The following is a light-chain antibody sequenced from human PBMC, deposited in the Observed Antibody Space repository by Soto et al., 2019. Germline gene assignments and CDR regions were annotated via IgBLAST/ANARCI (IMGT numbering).Light chain of an antibody. CDR2: AAS. Sequence: DIQMTQSPSSLSASVGDRVTITCRASQSISSYLNWYQQKPGKAPKLLIYAASSLQSGVPSRFSGSGSGTDIPLTISSLQPEDCATYYCQQSYRTPWTFGQGTKVEIK. CDR3: QQSYRTPWT. J-gene: IGKJ1*01. CDR1: QSISSY. V-gene: IGKV1-39*01.